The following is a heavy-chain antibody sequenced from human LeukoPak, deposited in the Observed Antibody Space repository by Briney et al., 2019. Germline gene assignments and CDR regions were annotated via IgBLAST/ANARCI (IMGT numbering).Heavy chain of an antibody. J-gene: IGHJ5*02. CDR3: ARATTGEPYSWFDP. V-gene: IGHV4-59*01. CDR1: GGSISSYY. D-gene: IGHD7-27*01. Sequence: KPSETLSLTCTVSGGSISSYYWSWIRQPPGKGLEWIGYIYYTGSTNYNPSLRSRVTISVDTSKNQFSLKLSSVTAADTAVYYCARATTGEPYSWFDPWGQGTLVPVSS. CDR2: IYYTGST.